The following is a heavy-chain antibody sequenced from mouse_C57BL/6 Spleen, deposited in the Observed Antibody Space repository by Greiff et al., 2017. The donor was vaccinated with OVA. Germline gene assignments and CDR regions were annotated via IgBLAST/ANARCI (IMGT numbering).Heavy chain of an antibody. V-gene: IGHV5-12*01. J-gene: IGHJ1*03. CDR1: GFTFRDYY. CDR3: ARHSNYGYFDV. Sequence: EVKLQESGGGLVQPGGSLKLSCAASGFTFRDYYMYWVRPTPAKRLEWVAYISNGGGSTYYSDTVKGRFTIARDNAKNTLYLQMSRLKSEDTAMYYCARHSNYGYFDVWGTGTTVTVSS. CDR2: ISNGGGST. D-gene: IGHD2-5*01.